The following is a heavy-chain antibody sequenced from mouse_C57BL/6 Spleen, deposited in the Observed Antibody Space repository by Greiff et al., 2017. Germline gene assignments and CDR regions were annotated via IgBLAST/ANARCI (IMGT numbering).Heavy chain of an antibody. CDR1: GYTFTDYY. CDR2: INPNNGGT. D-gene: IGHD2-4*01. V-gene: IGHV1-26*01. J-gene: IGHJ3*01. CDR3: ARYDYDGAWVAY. Sequence: EVQLQQSGPELVKPGASVKISCKASGYTFTDYYMNWVKQSHGKSLEWIGDINPNNGGTSYNQKFKGKATLTVDKSSSTAYMELRSLTSEDSAVYYCARYDYDGAWVAYWGQGALVTVSA.